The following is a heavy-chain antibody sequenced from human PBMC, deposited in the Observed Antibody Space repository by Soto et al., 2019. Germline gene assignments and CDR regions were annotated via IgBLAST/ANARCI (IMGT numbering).Heavy chain of an antibody. CDR2: TYYRSKWYN. Sequence: SQTLSLTCXISGDSVSSNSAAWNWIRQSPSRGLEWLGRTYYRSKWYNDYAVSVKSRITINPDTSKNQFSLQLNSVTPEDTAVYYCARDPGGERMATNAFDIWGQGTMVTVSS. J-gene: IGHJ3*02. CDR1: GDSVSSNSAA. D-gene: IGHD1-26*01. V-gene: IGHV6-1*01. CDR3: ARDPGGERMATNAFDI.